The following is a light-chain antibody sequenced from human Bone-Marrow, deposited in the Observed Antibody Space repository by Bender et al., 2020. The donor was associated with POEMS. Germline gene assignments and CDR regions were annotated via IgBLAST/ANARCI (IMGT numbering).Light chain of an antibody. CDR3: QSYDNSLGGWV. CDR1: DSNTGSGYD. V-gene: IGLV1-40*01. J-gene: IGLJ3*02. Sequence: QSVLTQPPSVSGALGQRVTISCTGSDSNTGSGYDINWYQHLPGTAPKLLIYGYNNRPSGVPDRFSGSKSGTSASLAITGLQAEDEGDYYCQSYDNSLGGWVFGGGTKLTVL. CDR2: GYN.